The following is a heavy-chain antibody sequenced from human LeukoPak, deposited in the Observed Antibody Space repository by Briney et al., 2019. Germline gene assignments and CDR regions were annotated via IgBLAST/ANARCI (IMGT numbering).Heavy chain of an antibody. CDR2: IYPGDSDT. D-gene: IGHD2-15*01. CDR1: GYRFTSYW. V-gene: IGHV5-51*01. CDR3: ARPCSGGSCYSSYDAFDI. J-gene: IGHJ3*02. Sequence: GEALKISCKGSGYRFTSYWIGWVRQMPGKGLEGMGIIYPGDSDTRYSPSFQGQVTISADKSISTAYLQWSSLRASDTALYYCARPCSGGSCYSSYDAFDIWGQGTMVTVSS.